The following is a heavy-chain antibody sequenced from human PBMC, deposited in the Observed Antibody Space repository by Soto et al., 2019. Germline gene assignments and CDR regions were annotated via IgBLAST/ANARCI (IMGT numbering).Heavy chain of an antibody. J-gene: IGHJ5*02. V-gene: IGHV4-4*02. CDR2: IYHRGST. Sequence: QVQLQESGPGLVKPSGTLSLTCAVSGGSISSSNWWGWVRLPPGKGLEWIGEIYHRGSTNYNPSLKSRVTISVDKSKNQFSLRLSSVTAADTAVYYCASKSSGYQRGWFDPWGQGTLVTVSS. CDR3: ASKSSGYQRGWFDP. CDR1: GGSISSSNW. D-gene: IGHD3-22*01.